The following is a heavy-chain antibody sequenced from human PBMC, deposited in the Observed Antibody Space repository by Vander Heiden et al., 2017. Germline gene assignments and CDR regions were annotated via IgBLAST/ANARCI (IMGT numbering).Heavy chain of an antibody. J-gene: IGHJ3*02. D-gene: IGHD1-1*01. V-gene: IGHV3-9*01. CDR3: AKDTTGTGAFDI. Sequence: EVLLVESGGGLVQPGRPLRLPCVASGFTFGDYAMHWVRQAPGKGLEWVSGISWNSGDIGYVDYVKGRFTISRDNAKNSLYLQMNSLRVEDTALYYCAKDTTGTGAFDIWGQGTMVTVSS. CDR1: GFTFGDYA. CDR2: ISWNSGDI.